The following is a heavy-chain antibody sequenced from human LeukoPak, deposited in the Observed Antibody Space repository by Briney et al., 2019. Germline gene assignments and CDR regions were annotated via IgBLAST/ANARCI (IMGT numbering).Heavy chain of an antibody. J-gene: IGHJ3*02. CDR1: GYTFTGYY. V-gene: IGHV1-2*02. CDR2: INPNSGGT. D-gene: IGHD1-26*01. Sequence: ASVKVSCKASGYTFTGYYMHWVRQAPGQGLEWMGWINPNSGGTNYAQKFRGRVTMTRDTSISTAYMELSRLRSDDTAVYYCARLSGSHHDAFDIWGQGTMVTVSS. CDR3: ARLSGSHHDAFDI.